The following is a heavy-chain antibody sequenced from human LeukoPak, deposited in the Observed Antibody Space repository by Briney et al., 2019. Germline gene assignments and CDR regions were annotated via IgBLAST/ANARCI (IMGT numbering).Heavy chain of an antibody. D-gene: IGHD2-2*01. CDR3: ARGLTSVVPTPRVFDY. CDR1: GGSISSSSYY. Sequence: SSETLSLTCTVSGGSISSSSYYWSWIRQPPGKGLEWIGEINHSGSTNYNPSLKSRVTISVDTSKNQFSLKLSSVTAADTAVYYCARGLTSVVPTPRVFDYWGQGTLVTVSS. V-gene: IGHV4-39*07. CDR2: INHSGST. J-gene: IGHJ4*02.